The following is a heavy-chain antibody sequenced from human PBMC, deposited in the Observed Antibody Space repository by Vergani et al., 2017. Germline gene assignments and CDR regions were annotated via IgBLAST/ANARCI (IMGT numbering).Heavy chain of an antibody. J-gene: IGHJ3*02. D-gene: IGHD5-24*01. CDR2: IYYSGST. V-gene: IGHV4-59*08. CDR3: ARQMATTEWPAFDI. CDR1: GASISSYY. Sequence: QVQLQESGPGLVKPSETLSLTCTVSGASISSYYWSWIRQPPGKGLEWIGYIYYSGSTNYNPSLKSRVTISVDTSRNQFSLKLSSVTAADTAVYYCARQMATTEWPAFDIWGQGTMVTVSS.